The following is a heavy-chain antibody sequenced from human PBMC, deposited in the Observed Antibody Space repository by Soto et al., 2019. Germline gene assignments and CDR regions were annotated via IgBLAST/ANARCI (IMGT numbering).Heavy chain of an antibody. CDR1: YNCFTSYW. CDR2: IDPSDSYT. D-gene: IGHD1-26*01. CDR3: ARHTEVTLWGAFDS. Sequence: GASKRSSCQFRYNCFTSYWISWRRQMPGKVLERMGRIDPSDSYTNSSPSFQGHVTISADKSISTAYRQWTSLKASDTAMYYCARHTEVTLWGAFDSWGQGTRVTVSS. V-gene: IGHV5-10-1*01. J-gene: IGHJ3*02.